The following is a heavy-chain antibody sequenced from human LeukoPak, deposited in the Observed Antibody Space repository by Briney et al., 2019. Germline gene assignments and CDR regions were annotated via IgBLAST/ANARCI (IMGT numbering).Heavy chain of an antibody. CDR3: ARDEVITFRLFDH. Sequence: GMSLRLSCAASGFTLSAHGMHWVRQAPGEGLEWLAVIWYDGNTKYYSDSVKGRFTISRDSSKNTLYLEMNSLRAEDTAVYYCARDEVITFRLFDHWGQGTLVTVSS. CDR1: GFTLSAHG. V-gene: IGHV3-33*01. CDR2: IWYDGNTK. J-gene: IGHJ4*02. D-gene: IGHD1-14*01.